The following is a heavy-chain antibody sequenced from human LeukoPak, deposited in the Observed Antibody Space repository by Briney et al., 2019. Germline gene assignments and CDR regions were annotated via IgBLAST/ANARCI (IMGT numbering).Heavy chain of an antibody. V-gene: IGHV3-9*01. CDR3: ARYTEGGWYNYFDY. CDR1: GFTFDDYA. D-gene: IGHD6-19*01. J-gene: IGHJ4*02. Sequence: PGGSLRLSCAASGFTFDDYAMHWVRQAPGKGLEWVSGISWIRGSIGYADSVKGRFTISRDNAKNSLYLQMNSLRAEDTAVYYCARYTEGGWYNYFDYWGQGTLVTVSS. CDR2: ISWIRGSI.